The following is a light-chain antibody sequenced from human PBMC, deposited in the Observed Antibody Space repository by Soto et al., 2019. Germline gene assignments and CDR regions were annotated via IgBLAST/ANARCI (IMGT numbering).Light chain of an antibody. CDR1: SSEVGGYNY. Sequence: QSALTQPASVSGASGQSIAISCTGTSSEVGGYNYVSWYQQHPGKAPKLMVYDVSNRPSGVSNRFSGSKSGNTASLTISGLQFEDEADYYCSSYTSSRTYVYGAGAKVTVL. CDR3: SSYTSSRTYV. J-gene: IGLJ1*01. V-gene: IGLV2-14*01. CDR2: DVS.